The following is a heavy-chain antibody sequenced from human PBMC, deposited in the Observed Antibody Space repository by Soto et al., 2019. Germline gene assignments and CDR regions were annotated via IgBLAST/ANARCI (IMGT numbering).Heavy chain of an antibody. CDR1: VGSISSYY. CDR2: IYNSGNT. CDR3: AAPPRY. D-gene: IGHD6-6*01. Sequence: SETLSLTCTVSVGSISSYYWNWIRQPPGKGLGWIGYIYNSGNTNYNPSLRSRVTISVDTSKNQFSLKLTSVTAADTAVYYCAAPPRYWGQGTLVTVSS. J-gene: IGHJ4*02. V-gene: IGHV4-59*01.